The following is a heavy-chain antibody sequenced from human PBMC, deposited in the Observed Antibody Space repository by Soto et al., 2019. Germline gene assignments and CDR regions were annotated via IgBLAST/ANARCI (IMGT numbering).Heavy chain of an antibody. CDR1: GFTFSNYA. J-gene: IGHJ4*02. Sequence: EVQLLDSGGGLVQPGGSLRLSCAASGFTFSNYAMSWVRQAPGKGLEWVSTIGGNGGSTYYADSVKGRFTISRDNSKNMLFLQINSLRDDDSAVYYCAKRPASIITFDYWGQGTPVTVSS. CDR2: IGGNGGST. CDR3: AKRPASIITFDY. V-gene: IGHV3-23*01. D-gene: IGHD2-2*01.